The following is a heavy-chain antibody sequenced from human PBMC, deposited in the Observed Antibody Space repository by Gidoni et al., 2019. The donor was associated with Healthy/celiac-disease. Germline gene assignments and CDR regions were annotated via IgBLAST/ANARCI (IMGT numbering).Heavy chain of an antibody. CDR2: ISGSGGST. J-gene: IGHJ4*02. D-gene: IGHD3-16*02. Sequence: EVQLLESGGGLVQPGGSLRLSCATSGFTVSSAAIRWVRQAPGKGLEGFSAISGSGGSTYYADSVKGRFTISRDNSKNTLYLQMNSLRAEDTAVYYCAIPSLSSDYDYVWGSYRYDYWGQGTLVTVSS. CDR3: AIPSLSSDYDYVWGSYRYDY. CDR1: GFTVSSAA. V-gene: IGHV3-23*01.